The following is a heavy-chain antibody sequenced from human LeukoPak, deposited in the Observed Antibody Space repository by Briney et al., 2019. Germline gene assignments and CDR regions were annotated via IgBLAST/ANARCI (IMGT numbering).Heavy chain of an antibody. Sequence: GGSLRLSCAASGFTFDDYAMHWVRQAPGKGLEWVSAISGSGGSTYYADSVKGRFTISRDNSKNTLYLQMNSLRAEDTAVYYCAKVDYRDWGSPGFDYWGQGTLVTVSS. D-gene: IGHD7-27*01. CDR1: GFTFDDYA. CDR2: ISGSGGST. CDR3: AKVDYRDWGSPGFDY. J-gene: IGHJ4*02. V-gene: IGHV3-23*01.